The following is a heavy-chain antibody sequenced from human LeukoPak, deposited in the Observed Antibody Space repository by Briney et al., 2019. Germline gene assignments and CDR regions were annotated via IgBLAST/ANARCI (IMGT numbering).Heavy chain of an antibody. CDR3: TTGYYYDSSGYLY. J-gene: IGHJ4*02. D-gene: IGHD3-22*01. CDR1: GFTFSNAW. Sequence: GGSLRLSCAASGFTFSNAWMSWVRHAPGKGLEWVGRIKSKTDGGTTDYAAPVKGRFTISRDDSKNTLYLQMNSLKTEDTAVYYCTTGYYYDSSGYLYWGQGTLVTVSS. V-gene: IGHV3-15*01. CDR2: IKSKTDGGTT.